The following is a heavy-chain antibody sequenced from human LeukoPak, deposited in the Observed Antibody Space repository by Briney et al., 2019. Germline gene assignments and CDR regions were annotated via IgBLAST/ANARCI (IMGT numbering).Heavy chain of an antibody. Sequence: GASVKVSCKASGYTFTGYYMHWVRQAPGQGLEWMGRINPNSGGTNYAQKFQGRVTMTRDTSISTAYMELSRLRSDDTAVYYCARVYSSSWYYFDYWGQGTLVTVSS. CDR2: INPNSGGT. V-gene: IGHV1-2*06. J-gene: IGHJ4*02. D-gene: IGHD6-13*01. CDR1: GYTFTGYY. CDR3: ARVYSSSWYYFDY.